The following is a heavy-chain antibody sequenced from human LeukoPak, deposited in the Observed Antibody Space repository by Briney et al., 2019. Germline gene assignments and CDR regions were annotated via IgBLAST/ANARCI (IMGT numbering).Heavy chain of an antibody. CDR3: ARDRFGEGVDS. Sequence: VALVKVSCKASGYTFTNYAMHWVRQAPGQRLEWMGWINAGNGNTKYSQKFQGRVTITRDTSASTAYMELSSLRSEDTAVYYCARDRFGEGVDSWGQGTLVTVSS. CDR1: GYTFTNYA. D-gene: IGHD3-10*01. V-gene: IGHV1-3*01. CDR2: INAGNGNT. J-gene: IGHJ4*02.